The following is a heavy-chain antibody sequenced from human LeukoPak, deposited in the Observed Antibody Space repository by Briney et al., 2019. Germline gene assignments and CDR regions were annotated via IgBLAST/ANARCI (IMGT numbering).Heavy chain of an antibody. CDR3: AKERKEVVLLWFGELGS. J-gene: IGHJ4*02. CDR1: GFTFSTYA. D-gene: IGHD3-10*01. Sequence: PGGSLRLSCAASGFTFSTYAMSWVRQAPGKGLEWVSAISGSGDGTYYADSVKGRFTISRDNSRNTVFLQINSLRAEDTAVYYCAKERKEVVLLWFGELGSWGQGTLVTVSS. V-gene: IGHV3-23*01. CDR2: ISGSGDGT.